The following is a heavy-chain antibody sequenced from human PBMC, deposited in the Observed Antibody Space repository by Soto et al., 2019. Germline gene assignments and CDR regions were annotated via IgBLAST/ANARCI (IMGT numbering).Heavy chain of an antibody. CDR2: IYYSGST. CDR3: ARIGTGYSSGWYYGAGWKPHDYYFDY. V-gene: IGHV4-39*01. D-gene: IGHD6-19*01. CDR1: GGSISSYY. Sequence: PSETLSLTCTVSGGSISSYYWSWIRQPPGKGLEWIGSIYYSGSTYYNPSLKSRVTISVDTSKNQFSLKLSSVTAADTAVYYCARIGTGYSSGWYYGAGWKPHDYYFDYWGQGTLVTVSS. J-gene: IGHJ4*02.